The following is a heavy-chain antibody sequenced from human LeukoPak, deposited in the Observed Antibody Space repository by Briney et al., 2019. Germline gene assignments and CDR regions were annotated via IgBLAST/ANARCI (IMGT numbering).Heavy chain of an antibody. Sequence: GGSLRLSCAASGFTFKNYAMNWVRQTPGKGLEWVSVIISSGGSTYYADSVKGRFTISRDDSKNTLYLQMNSLRAEDTAVYYCAKGSESGYSYGYSYYYYMDVWGKGTTVTVSS. CDR3: AKGSESGYSYGYSYYYYMDV. D-gene: IGHD5-18*01. V-gene: IGHV3-23*01. CDR2: IISSGGST. CDR1: GFTFKNYA. J-gene: IGHJ6*03.